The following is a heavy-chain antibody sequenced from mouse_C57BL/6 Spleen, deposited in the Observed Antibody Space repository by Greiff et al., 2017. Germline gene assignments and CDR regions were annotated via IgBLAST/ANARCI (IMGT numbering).Heavy chain of an antibody. V-gene: IGHV1-54*01. CDR2: INPGSGGT. CDR3: ARGEDGYPFDY. CDR1: GYAFTNYL. J-gene: IGHJ2*01. Sequence: QVQLQQSGAELVRPGTSVKVSCKASGYAFTNYLIEWVKQRPGQGLEWIGVINPGSGGTNYNEKLKGKAKLTADKSSSTAYMQLSSLTSEDSAVYFCARGEDGYPFDYWGQGTTLTVSS. D-gene: IGHD2-3*01.